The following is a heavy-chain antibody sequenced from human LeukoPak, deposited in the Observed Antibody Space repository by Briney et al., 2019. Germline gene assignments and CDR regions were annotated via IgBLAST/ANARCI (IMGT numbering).Heavy chain of an antibody. J-gene: IGHJ4*02. Sequence: PGGSLRLSCAASGFTFSNYWMNWVRQVPGKGLEWVANIKQDGSEKYYVDSVKGRFTISRDNAKNSLYLQMNSLRAEDTAVYYCARDWGLDYWGQGTLVTVSS. CDR2: IKQDGSEK. D-gene: IGHD7-27*01. CDR3: ARDWGLDY. V-gene: IGHV3-7*01. CDR1: GFTFSNYW.